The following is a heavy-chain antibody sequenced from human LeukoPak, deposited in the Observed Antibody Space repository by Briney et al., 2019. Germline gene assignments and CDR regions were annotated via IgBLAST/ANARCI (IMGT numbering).Heavy chain of an antibody. Sequence: SETLSLTCTVSGGSISNYYWSWIRQPPGKGLEWIGYIYYSGTTNYNPSLMSRVTISVDTSENQFSLKLNSVTAADTAVYYCARGVYIAAAQYGYWGQGTLVTVSS. J-gene: IGHJ4*02. CDR3: ARGVYIAAAQYGY. CDR2: IYYSGTT. D-gene: IGHD6-13*01. CDR1: GGSISNYY. V-gene: IGHV4-59*01.